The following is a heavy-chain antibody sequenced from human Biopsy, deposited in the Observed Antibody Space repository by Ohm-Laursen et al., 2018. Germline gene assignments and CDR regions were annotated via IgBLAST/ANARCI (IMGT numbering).Heavy chain of an antibody. D-gene: IGHD3-16*01. CDR3: AKDSLVEATRLDY. CDR2: ISGSGGAT. CDR1: GFTVSRNY. V-gene: IGHV3-23*01. Sequence: GSLRLSCAASGFTVSRNYMSRVRQAPGKGLEWVSSISGSGGATFYADSVKGRFTISRDNSKNTLYFQMNSLRAEDTAVYYCAKDSLVEATRLDYWGQGTLVTVSS. J-gene: IGHJ4*02.